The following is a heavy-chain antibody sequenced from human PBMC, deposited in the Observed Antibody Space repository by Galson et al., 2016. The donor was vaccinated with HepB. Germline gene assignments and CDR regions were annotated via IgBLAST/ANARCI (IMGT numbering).Heavy chain of an antibody. V-gene: IGHV3-7*01. CDR1: GFTFGRWW. CDR2: INGDGRVS. D-gene: IGHD7-27*01. CDR3: ARLKTGVSGDLLDD. J-gene: IGHJ6*02. Sequence: SLRLSCAASGFTFGRWWMNWVRQSPGKGLEWVANINGDGRVSYYLDSVRGRFTISRDNAKNSLYLQMDSLRVEDTAVYYCARLKTGVSGDLLDDWGLGTTVTVSS.